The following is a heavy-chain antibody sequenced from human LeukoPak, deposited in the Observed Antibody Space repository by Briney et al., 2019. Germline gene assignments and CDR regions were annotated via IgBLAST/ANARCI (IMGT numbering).Heavy chain of an antibody. CDR3: ASGPRPFDY. J-gene: IGHJ4*02. Sequence: SETMSLTCSVSGGSISRSSYYWGWIRQPPGKGLEWIGSIYYSGSTYYNPSLKSRVTISVDTSKNQFSLKLSSVTAADTAVYYCASGPRPFDYWGQGTLVTVSS. CDR1: GGSISRSSYY. CDR2: IYYSGST. V-gene: IGHV4-39*01.